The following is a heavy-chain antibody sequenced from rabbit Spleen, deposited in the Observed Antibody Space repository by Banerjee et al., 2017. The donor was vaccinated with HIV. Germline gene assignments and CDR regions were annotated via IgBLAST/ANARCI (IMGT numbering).Heavy chain of an antibody. CDR1: GFSFSSYW. J-gene: IGHJ4*01. CDR3: ARGGYGGHIYAMGL. CDR2: IGGSSSGFT. D-gene: IGHD4-2*01. Sequence: LQESGGGLVQPEGSLTLTCRASGFSFSSYWMCWVRQAPGKGLEWISCIGGSSSGFTYSATWAKGRFTCSKTSSTTVTLQMTSLTDADTATYFCARGGYGGHIYAMGLWGPGTLVTVS. V-gene: IGHV1S45*01.